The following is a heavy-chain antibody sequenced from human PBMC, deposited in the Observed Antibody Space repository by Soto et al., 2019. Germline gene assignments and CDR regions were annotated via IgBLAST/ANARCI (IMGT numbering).Heavy chain of an antibody. V-gene: IGHV4-61*01. CDR2: IYYSGST. J-gene: IGHJ5*02. D-gene: IGHD2-2*01. Sequence: PSETLSLTCTVSGGSVSSGSYYWSWIRQPPGKGLEWIGYIYYSGSTNHNPSLKSRVTISVDTSKNQFSLKLSSVTAADTAVYYCARSPNIVVVPAASWFDPWGQGTLVTVSS. CDR1: GGSVSSGSYY. CDR3: ARSPNIVVVPAASWFDP.